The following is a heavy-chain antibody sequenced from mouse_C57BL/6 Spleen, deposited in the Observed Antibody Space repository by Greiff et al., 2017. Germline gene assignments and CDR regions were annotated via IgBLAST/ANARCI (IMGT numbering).Heavy chain of an antibody. D-gene: IGHD2-5*01. CDR1: GFSLTSYG. CDR2: IWSDGST. Sequence: VKLVESGPGLVAPSQSLSITCTVSGFSLTSYGVHWVRQPPGKGLEWLVVIWSDGSTTYNSALKSRLSISKDNSKSQVFLKMNSLQTDDTAMYYCARHEGPSYSNYGCAYWGQGTLVTVSA. V-gene: IGHV2-6-1*01. J-gene: IGHJ3*01. CDR3: ARHEGPSYSNYGCAY.